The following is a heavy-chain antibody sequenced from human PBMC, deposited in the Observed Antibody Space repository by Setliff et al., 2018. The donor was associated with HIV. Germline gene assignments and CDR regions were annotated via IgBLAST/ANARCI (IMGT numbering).Heavy chain of an antibody. D-gene: IGHD1-26*01. Sequence: PSETLSLTCGVSGGSLSGSYWSWIRQSPEKGLEWIGEVNHSGSTNYHPSLKSRVTISVDTSKNQFLLKLSSVAAADTAVYYCARDVSGSPFDYWGQGTLVTVSS. CDR2: VNHSGST. CDR3: ARDVSGSPFDY. CDR1: GGSLSGSY. V-gene: IGHV4-34*01. J-gene: IGHJ4*02.